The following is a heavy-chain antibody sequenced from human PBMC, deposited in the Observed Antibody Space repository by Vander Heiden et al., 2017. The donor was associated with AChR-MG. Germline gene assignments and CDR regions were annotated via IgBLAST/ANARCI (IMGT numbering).Heavy chain of an antibody. Sequence: VQLVQSGAEVKQPGESLKISCKGSGYRFKYYWTGWVCQQPGKGLEWVGIIYPDHSYTRYSPSLQGQVTISTDNPINPPHLQWSSLKASDTAMYYCVRGKGCDSSHAFEIWGQGTRVTVSS. CDR1: GYRFKYYW. CDR3: VRGKGCDSSHAFEI. V-gene: IGHV5-51*04. D-gene: IGHD2-21*02. CDR2: IYPDHSYT. J-gene: IGHJ3*02.